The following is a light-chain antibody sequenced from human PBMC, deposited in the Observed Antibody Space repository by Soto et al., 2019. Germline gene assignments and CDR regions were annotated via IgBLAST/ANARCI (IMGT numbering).Light chain of an antibody. V-gene: IGLV1-47*02. CDR3: AAWDDSLSGWV. CDR1: SSNIGNNY. CDR2: SNN. Sequence: QSALAQPPSASGTPGQSVTISCSGSSSNIGNNYVYWYQHLPGTAPKLLIYSNNQRPSGVPDRFSGSKSGTSASLAISGLRSEDEADYYCAAWDDSLSGWVFGGGTQLTVL. J-gene: IGLJ3*02.